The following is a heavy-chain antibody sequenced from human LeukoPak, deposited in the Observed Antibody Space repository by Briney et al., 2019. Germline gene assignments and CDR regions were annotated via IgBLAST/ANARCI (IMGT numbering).Heavy chain of an antibody. CDR1: GGSIKSNN. D-gene: IGHD3-22*01. CDR3: ARGRAGYYDSSGYYRPIDY. CDR2: ISSSSSYI. Sequence: ETLSLTCAVSGGSIKSNNWWSWVRQPPGKGLEWVSSISSSSSYIYYADSVKGRFTISRDNAKNSLYLQMNSLRAEDTAVYYCARGRAGYYDSSGYYRPIDYWGQGTLVTVSS. J-gene: IGHJ4*02. V-gene: IGHV3-21*01.